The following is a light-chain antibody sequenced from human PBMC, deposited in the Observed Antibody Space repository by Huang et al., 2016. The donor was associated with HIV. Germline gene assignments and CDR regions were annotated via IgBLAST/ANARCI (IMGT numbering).Light chain of an antibody. CDR1: QSVSSN. CDR3: QQYNNWPPIT. CDR2: GAS. Sequence: ELVMTQSPVTLSVSPGERATLSCRASQSVSSNLAWYQQKPGQAPRLLIYGASTRATGVPARFSGSGSGTEFTLTISSLQSEDFALYYCQQYNNWPPITVGQGTRLEIK. J-gene: IGKJ5*01. V-gene: IGKV3-15*01.